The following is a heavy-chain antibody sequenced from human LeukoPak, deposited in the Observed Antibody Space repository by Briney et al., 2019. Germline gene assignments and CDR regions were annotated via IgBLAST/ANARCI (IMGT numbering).Heavy chain of an antibody. CDR2: IYTSGGT. CDR1: GDSISSYY. CDR3: ARGYAGRWLQLEAPPYFDY. Sequence: PSETLSLTCTVSGDSISSYYWSWIRQPAGKGLQWIGRIYTSGGTNYNPSLKSRVTMSVDTSKNQFSLKLSSVTAADTAVYYCARGYAGRWLQLEAPPYFDYWGQGTLVTVSS. V-gene: IGHV4-4*07. J-gene: IGHJ4*02. D-gene: IGHD5-24*01.